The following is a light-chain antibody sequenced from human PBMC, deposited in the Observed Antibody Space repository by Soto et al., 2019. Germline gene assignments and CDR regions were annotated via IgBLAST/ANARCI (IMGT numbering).Light chain of an antibody. Sequence: QSALTQPASVSGSPGPSITISCTGTSSDVGAYNFVSWYQQHPGKVPKLMIFDVSSRPSGVSDRFSGSKSGNTASLTISGLQAEDEGDYCCSSYTSSSTHVFGSGTKLTVL. CDR1: SSDVGAYNF. V-gene: IGLV2-14*03. J-gene: IGLJ1*01. CDR2: DVS. CDR3: SSYTSSSTHV.